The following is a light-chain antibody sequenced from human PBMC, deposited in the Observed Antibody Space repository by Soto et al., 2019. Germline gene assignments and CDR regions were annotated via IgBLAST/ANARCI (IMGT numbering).Light chain of an antibody. CDR1: QSVSSSY. J-gene: IGKJ2*01. CDR2: GAS. Sequence: EIVLTQSPGTLSLSPGERATLSCRASQSVSSSYLAWYQQKPGQAPRLLIYGASSRATGIPDRFSGSGSGTDFPLTISRLEPEDFAVYSCQQDGSPPLYTFGQGTKLEIK. CDR3: QQDGSPPLYT. V-gene: IGKV3-20*01.